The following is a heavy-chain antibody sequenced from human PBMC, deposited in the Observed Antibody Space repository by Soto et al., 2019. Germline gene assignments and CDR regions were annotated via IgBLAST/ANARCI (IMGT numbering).Heavy chain of an antibody. CDR2: INPNSGGT. D-gene: IGHD3-22*01. J-gene: IGHJ3*02. CDR3: ARGHYYDSSGLDI. CDR1: GYTFTGYY. V-gene: IGHV1-2*04. Sequence: GASVKVSCPASGYTFTGYYMHWVRQAPGQALEWMGWINPNSGGTNYAQKFQGWVTMTRDTSISTAYMELSRLRSDDTAVYYCARGHYYDSSGLDIWGQGTMVTVSS.